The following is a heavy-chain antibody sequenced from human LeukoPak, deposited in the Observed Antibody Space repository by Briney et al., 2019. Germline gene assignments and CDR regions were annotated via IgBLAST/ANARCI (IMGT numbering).Heavy chain of an antibody. D-gene: IGHD3-22*01. J-gene: IGHJ3*02. V-gene: IGHV4-59*01. Sequence: SETLSLTCTVSGGSISSYYWSWIRQPPGKGLEWIGYIYYSGSTNYNPSLKSRVTISVETSKNEFSLKLRSVTAADTAVYYCARVGNYYDSSGLFAFDIWGQGTMVTVSS. CDR1: GGSISSYY. CDR2: IYYSGST. CDR3: ARVGNYYDSSGLFAFDI.